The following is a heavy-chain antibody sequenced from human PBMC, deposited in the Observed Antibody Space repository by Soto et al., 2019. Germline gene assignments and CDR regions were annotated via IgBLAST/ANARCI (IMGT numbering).Heavy chain of an antibody. CDR2: IYYRGNA. Sequence: QLQLQESGPGLVKPSETLSLTCSVSDDSINSDKYYWGWIRQPPGKGLGWIGSIYYRGNAYYNPSLQTRVTISLDKSGSQFSRKLNSVTAADSAVYFCASLEGLATISYYFDFWGPGALVTVSS. CDR3: ASLEGLATISYYFDF. CDR1: DDSINSDKYY. V-gene: IGHV4-39*01. J-gene: IGHJ4*02. D-gene: IGHD3-9*01.